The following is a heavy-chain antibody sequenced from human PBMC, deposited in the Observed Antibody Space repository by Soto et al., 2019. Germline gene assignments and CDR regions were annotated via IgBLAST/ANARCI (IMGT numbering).Heavy chain of an antibody. J-gene: IGHJ2*01. Sequence: EVQLLESGGGLARPGGSLRLSCVASGFTFSDYAMTWVRQAPGKGLEWVATISATGGNIEYTDSLKDRFTISRDNSKNPLYLQLNGLTSDDTAVHYCAKVAGGLGYFDLWGRGTLVTVSS. D-gene: IGHD3-16*01. V-gene: IGHV3-23*01. CDR1: GFTFSDYA. CDR3: AKVAGGLGYFDL. CDR2: ISATGGNI.